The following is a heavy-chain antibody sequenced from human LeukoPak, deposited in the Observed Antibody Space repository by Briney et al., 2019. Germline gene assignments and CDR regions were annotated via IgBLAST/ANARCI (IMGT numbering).Heavy chain of an antibody. J-gene: IGHJ4*02. CDR1: GFDFSSNW. Sequence: GGSLRLSCAASGFDFSSNWMHWVRHAPGQGLVWVSRIKGDGISTNYADSVKGRFTISRDIAKNTLYLQLNSLRAEDTGVYYCAKDHYWSIDYWGRGTLVTVSS. V-gene: IGHV3-74*01. CDR3: AKDHYWSIDY. D-gene: IGHD3-3*01. CDR2: IKGDGIST.